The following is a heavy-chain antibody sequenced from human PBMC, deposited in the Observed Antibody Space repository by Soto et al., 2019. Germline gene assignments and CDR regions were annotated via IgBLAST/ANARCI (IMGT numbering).Heavy chain of an antibody. D-gene: IGHD1-1*01. CDR3: ASVNIESHEALERTSYYYYGMDV. J-gene: IGHJ6*02. CDR2: IYHSGST. Sequence: SETLSLTCAVSGGSISSSNWWSWVRQPPGKGLEWIGEIYHSGSTNYNPSLKSRVTISVDKSKNQFSLKLSSVTAADTAVYYCASVNIESHEALERTSYYYYGMDVWGQGTTVTVSS. CDR1: GGSISSSNW. V-gene: IGHV4-4*02.